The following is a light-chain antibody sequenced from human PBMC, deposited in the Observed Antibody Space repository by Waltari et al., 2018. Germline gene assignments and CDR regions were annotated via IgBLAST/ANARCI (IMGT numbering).Light chain of an antibody. CDR2: KAS. J-gene: IGKJ3*01. CDR1: QSISSW. Sequence: DIQMTQSPSTLSASVGDRVTITCRVSQSISSWLAWYQQKPGKAPKLLIYKASSLESGVPSRFSGSGSGTEFTLTISSLQPDDFATYYCQQYNSSWFTFGPGTKVDIK. CDR3: QQYNSSWFT. V-gene: IGKV1-5*03.